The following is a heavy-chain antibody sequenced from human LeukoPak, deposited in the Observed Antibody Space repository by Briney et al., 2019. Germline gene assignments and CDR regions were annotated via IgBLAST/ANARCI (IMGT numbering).Heavy chain of an antibody. D-gene: IGHD7-27*01. V-gene: IGHV3-23*01. Sequence: GGSLRLSCAASGFILSNYAMSWVRQAAGTGLEWVSSVTPSGESSDKSYYGDSVNCRFTISRDNSKNTLYLQMSGLGPDDTAMYYCLRGAWGSILDDWGQGSLVTVSS. J-gene: IGHJ4*02. CDR3: LRGAWGSILDD. CDR1: GFILSNYA. CDR2: SGESSDKS.